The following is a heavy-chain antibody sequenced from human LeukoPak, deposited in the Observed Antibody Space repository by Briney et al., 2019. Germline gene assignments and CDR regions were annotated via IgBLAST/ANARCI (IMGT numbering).Heavy chain of an antibody. Sequence: SETLSLTCGVSGVSISSNNWWSWVRQPPGQGLEWIGEIYHSGSANYNPSLKSRVTISVDKSKNQLSLKLISVTAADTAVYYCARDVGTALVTGDYWGQGTLVTVSS. V-gene: IGHV4-4*02. CDR2: IYHSGSA. CDR3: ARDVGTALVTGDY. J-gene: IGHJ4*02. D-gene: IGHD5-18*01. CDR1: GVSISSNNW.